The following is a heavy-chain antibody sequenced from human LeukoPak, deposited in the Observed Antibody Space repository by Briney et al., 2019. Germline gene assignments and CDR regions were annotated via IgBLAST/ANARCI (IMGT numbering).Heavy chain of an antibody. CDR3: ARDTRAYDSNGYSYFDY. CDR2: TYYSGST. J-gene: IGHJ4*02. V-gene: IGHV4-59*01. D-gene: IGHD3-22*01. Sequence: PSETLSLTCTVSGGSISSYHWSWIRQPPGKGLEWIGYTYYSGSTNYNPSLKSRVTMSVDTSKHQFSLKLSSVTAADTAVYYCARDTRAYDSNGYSYFDYWGRGTLVSVSS. CDR1: GGSISSYH.